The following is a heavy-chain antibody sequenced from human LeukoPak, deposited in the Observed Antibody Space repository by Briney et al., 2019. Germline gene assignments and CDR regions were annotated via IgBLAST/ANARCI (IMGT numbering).Heavy chain of an antibody. Sequence: GESLKISCKGSGYSFSTYWIGWVRQMPGKGLEWMGIIYPGDSDTRYSPSFQGQVTISADLSISTAYLQWSSLKTSDTAIYYCARLGPEASGDDYGDYVEGPGDYFDYWGQGTLVTVSS. J-gene: IGHJ4*02. V-gene: IGHV5-51*01. D-gene: IGHD4-17*01. CDR1: GYSFSTYW. CDR2: IYPGDSDT. CDR3: ARLGPEASGDDYGDYVEGPGDYFDY.